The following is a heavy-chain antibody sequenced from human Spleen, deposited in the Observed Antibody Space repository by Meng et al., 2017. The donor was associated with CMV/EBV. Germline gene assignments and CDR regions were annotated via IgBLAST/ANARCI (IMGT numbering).Heavy chain of an antibody. J-gene: IGHJ4*02. CDR3: ARDQARRVPQNFDY. V-gene: IGHV3-30*04. Sequence: SGFTFSSYAMHWVRQAPGKGLEWVAVISYDGSNKYYADSVKGRFTISRDNSRYTLYLQMNSLRPEDTAVYHCARDQARRVPQNFDYWGQGTLVTVSS. CDR1: GFTFSSYA. D-gene: IGHD6-6*01. CDR2: ISYDGSNK.